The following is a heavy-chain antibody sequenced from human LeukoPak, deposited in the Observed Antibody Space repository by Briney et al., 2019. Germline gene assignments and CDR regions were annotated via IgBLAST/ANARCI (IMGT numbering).Heavy chain of an antibody. CDR1: GFAFSRYG. D-gene: IGHD4-17*01. CDR2: ISSSGGST. Sequence: GGSLRLSCSASGFAFSRYGMHWVRQAPGKGLEYVASISSSGGSTNYADSVKGRFTISRDNSKNTLYVDMSSLRPEDTAVYYCVKDRGGDSVFDYWGQGTLVTVSS. J-gene: IGHJ4*02. CDR3: VKDRGGDSVFDY. V-gene: IGHV3-64*05.